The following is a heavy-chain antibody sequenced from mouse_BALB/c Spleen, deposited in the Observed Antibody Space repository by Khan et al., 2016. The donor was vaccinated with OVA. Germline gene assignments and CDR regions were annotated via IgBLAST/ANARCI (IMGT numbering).Heavy chain of an antibody. D-gene: IGHD1-3*01. CDR2: ISTYYGDA. CDR1: GYTFTDFA. V-gene: IGHV1S137*01. CDR3: VRGSGNSRFAY. Sequence: QVQLQQSGAELVRPGVSVKISCKGSGYTFTDFAIHWVKQSHAKSLEWIGVISTYYGDADYNQKFKGKATMTVDKSSSTAFVELGRLTPEDSANYYCVRGSGNSRFAYWGQGTLVTVSA. J-gene: IGHJ3*01.